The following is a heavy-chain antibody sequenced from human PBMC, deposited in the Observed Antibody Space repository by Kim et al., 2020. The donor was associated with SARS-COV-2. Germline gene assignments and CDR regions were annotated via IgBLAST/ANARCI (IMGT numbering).Heavy chain of an antibody. J-gene: IGHJ4*02. V-gene: IGHV3-23*01. CDR1: GFTFSSYA. CDR3: AKDRYYYGSGSSLGY. D-gene: IGHD3-10*01. Sequence: GGSLRLSCAASGFTFSSYAMSWVRQAPGKGLEWVSAISGSGGSTYYADSVKGRFTISRDNSKNTLYLQMNSLRAEDTAVYYYAKDRYYYGSGSSLGYWGQGTLVTVSS. CDR2: ISGSGGST.